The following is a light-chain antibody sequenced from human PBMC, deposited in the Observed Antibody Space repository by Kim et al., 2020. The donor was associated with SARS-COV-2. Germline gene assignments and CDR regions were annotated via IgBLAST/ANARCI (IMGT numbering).Light chain of an antibody. CDR2: GAT. J-gene: IGLJ2*01. V-gene: IGLV2-23*02. CDR1: SSDIGTYNL. Sequence: QSALTQPASVSGSPGQSITISCTGTSSDIGTYNLVSWYQQHPGKAPKLIISGATKRPSGVSSRFSGSKSANTASLTISGLQAEDEADYYCCSYTGAATFVVFGGGTQLTVL. CDR3: CSYTGAATFVV.